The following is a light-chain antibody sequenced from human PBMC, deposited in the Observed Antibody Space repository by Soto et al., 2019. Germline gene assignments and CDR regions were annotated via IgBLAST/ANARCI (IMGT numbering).Light chain of an antibody. CDR3: TSCSTSNTWV. J-gene: IGLJ3*02. CDR1: SSDVGGYNY. Sequence: QSALTQPASVSGSPGQSITISCTGTSSDVGGYNYVSWYQQHPGKAPKLMIFDVTNRPSGVSNRCSGSKSGNSASLTISGLQTEDEADYYCTSCSTSNTWVFGGGTKLTVL. CDR2: DVT. V-gene: IGLV2-14*03.